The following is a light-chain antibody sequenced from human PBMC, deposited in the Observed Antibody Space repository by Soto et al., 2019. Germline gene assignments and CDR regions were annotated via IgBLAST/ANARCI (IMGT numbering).Light chain of an antibody. CDR3: SSYTTTNTLWV. Sequence: QSVLTQSSSASASLGSSVKLTCTLSSGHSRYTIAWHQQQPGKAPRYLMKIEGSGDYNKGSGVPDRFSGSSSGADRYLTISNLQSEDEADYFCSSYTTTNTLWVFGGGTKVTVL. V-gene: IGLV4-60*03. J-gene: IGLJ3*02. CDR1: SGHSRYT. CDR2: IEGSGDY.